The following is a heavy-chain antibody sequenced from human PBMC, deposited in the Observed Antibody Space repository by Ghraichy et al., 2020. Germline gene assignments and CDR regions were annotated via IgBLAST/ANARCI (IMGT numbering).Heavy chain of an antibody. CDR3: ARGHVDCGPGGMDV. CDR1: GGSISSYY. Sequence: SETLSLTCTVSGGSISSYYWSWIRQPAGKGLEWIGRIYSSGSTNYNPSLKSRVTMSVDTSKNQFSLKMNSVTAADTAVYYCARGHVDCGPGGMDVWGQGTTVTVSS. V-gene: IGHV4-4*07. D-gene: IGHD3/OR15-3a*01. J-gene: IGHJ6*02. CDR2: IYSSGST.